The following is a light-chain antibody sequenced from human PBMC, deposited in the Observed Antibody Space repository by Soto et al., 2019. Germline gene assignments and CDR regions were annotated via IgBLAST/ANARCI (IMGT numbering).Light chain of an antibody. CDR2: GAS. J-gene: IGKJ1*01. V-gene: IGKV3-15*01. Sequence: EIVMTQSPATLSVSPGERVTLSCRASQSISTNLAWYQQKPGQAPRLLIYGASTRATGIPARFSGSGSGTEFTVTISSLQSEDFAVYYCQQYNDWPRTFGQGTKV. CDR1: QSISTN. CDR3: QQYNDWPRT.